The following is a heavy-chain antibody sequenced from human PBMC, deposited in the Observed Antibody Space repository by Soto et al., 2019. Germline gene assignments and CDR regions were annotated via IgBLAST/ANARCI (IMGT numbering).Heavy chain of an antibody. V-gene: IGHV1-69*02. J-gene: IGHJ3*01. CDR2: IIPMLPVT. CDR3: SIGSWSAETFDV. CDR1: EGTFNTYT. Sequence: QVHLIQSGAEVKKPGSSVKVSCKAAEGTFNTYTLFWVRQAPGHGLEWMGRIIPMLPVTNSAQKFQGRLTLTAHKSTGTAFMELTSLTSDDTAVYYCSIGSWSAETFDVWGQGTMVTVSS. D-gene: IGHD2-2*01.